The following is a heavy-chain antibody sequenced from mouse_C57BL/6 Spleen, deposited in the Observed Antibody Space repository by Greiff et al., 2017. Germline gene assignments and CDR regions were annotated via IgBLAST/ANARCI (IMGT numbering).Heavy chain of an antibody. CDR1: GYAFSSYW. CDR2: MYPGGGGT. D-gene: IGHD1-1*01. J-gene: IGHJ1*03. V-gene: IGHV1-80*01. CDR3: AKRRGDYYGSSYRYFDV. Sequence: QVQLQQSGAELVKPGASVKISCKASGYAFSSYWMNWVKQRPGKGLEWIGQMYPGGGGTNYNGKFKGKATLTADKSSSTAYMQLSSLTSEDYAVYFCAKRRGDYYGSSYRYFDVWGTGTTVTVSS.